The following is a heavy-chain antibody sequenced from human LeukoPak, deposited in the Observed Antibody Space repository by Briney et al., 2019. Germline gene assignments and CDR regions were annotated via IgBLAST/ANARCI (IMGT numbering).Heavy chain of an antibody. D-gene: IGHD2/OR15-2a*01. CDR1: GLTFNNYA. Sequence: GGSLRLSCAASGLTFNNYAINWVRQAPGKGLEWVSAISGSGGTTYYAGSVKGRFTISRDNSKNTLYLQMNSLRAEDTAVYYCAKPSFEKYYYYGMDVWGQGTTVTVSS. V-gene: IGHV3-23*01. CDR3: AKPSFEKYYYYGMDV. CDR2: ISGSGGTT. J-gene: IGHJ6*02.